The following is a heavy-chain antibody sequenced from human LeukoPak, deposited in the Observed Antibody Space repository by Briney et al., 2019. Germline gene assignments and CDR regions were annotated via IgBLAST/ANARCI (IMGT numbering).Heavy chain of an antibody. D-gene: IGHD3-22*01. CDR2: ISAYNGNT. V-gene: IGHV1-18*01. Sequence: ASVKVSCKASGYTFTSYGISWVRQAPGQGLEWMGWISAYNGNTNYAQKLQGRVTMTTDTSTSTAYMELRSLRSDDTAVYYCARGTFGDYYDSSGYVYFQHWGQGTLVTVSS. J-gene: IGHJ1*01. CDR3: ARGTFGDYYDSSGYVYFQH. CDR1: GYTFTSYG.